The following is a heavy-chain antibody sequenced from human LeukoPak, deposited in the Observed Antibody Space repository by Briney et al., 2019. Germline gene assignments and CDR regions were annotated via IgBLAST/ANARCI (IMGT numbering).Heavy chain of an antibody. Sequence: SQTLSLTCAISGDSVSSNSAAWNWNRQSPSRGLEWLGRTYYRSKWYNAYAVCVKSRITINADTSKNQFSPQLNSVTPEDTAVYYCARDDFWSGYGYYYYGMDVWGQGTTVTVSS. CDR3: ARDDFWSGYGYYYYGMDV. CDR2: TYYRSKWYN. D-gene: IGHD3-3*01. CDR1: GDSVSSNSAA. J-gene: IGHJ6*02. V-gene: IGHV6-1*01.